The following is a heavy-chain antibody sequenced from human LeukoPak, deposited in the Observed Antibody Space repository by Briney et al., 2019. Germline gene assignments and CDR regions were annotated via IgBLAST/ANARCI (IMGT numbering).Heavy chain of an antibody. V-gene: IGHV1-69*06. J-gene: IGHJ6*03. CDR1: GGTFSSYA. D-gene: IGHD6-6*01. CDR3: ASGPYSSSQPYYYYMDV. Sequence: SVKVSCKASGGTFSSYAISWVRQAPGQGLEWMGGIIPIFGTANYAQKFQGRVTITADKSTSTAYMELSSLRSEDTAVYYCASGPYSSSQPYYYYMDVWGKGTTVTVSS. CDR2: IIPIFGTA.